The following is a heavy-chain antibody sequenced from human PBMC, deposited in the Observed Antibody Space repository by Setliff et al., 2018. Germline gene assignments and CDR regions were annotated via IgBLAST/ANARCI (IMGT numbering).Heavy chain of an antibody. CDR1: GGSISSYY. D-gene: IGHD3-10*01. J-gene: IGHJ4*02. V-gene: IGHV4-59*03. CDR2: VYYTGDT. Sequence: PSETLSLTCTVSGGSISSYYWSWIRQPPGKELEWMAYVYYTGDTYYNPSLKSRISISIDTSKNQFSLNLISVTAADTAVYYCAGSQGSGGYYSNPPYYFHYWGQGTLVTVSS. CDR3: AGSQGSGGYYSNPPYYFHY.